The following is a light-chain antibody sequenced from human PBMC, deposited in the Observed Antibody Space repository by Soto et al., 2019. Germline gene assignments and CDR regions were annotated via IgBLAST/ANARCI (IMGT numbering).Light chain of an antibody. V-gene: IGKV3D-15*01. CDR3: QHYNNWPPWT. J-gene: IGKJ1*01. Sequence: EIVLTQSPATLSVSPGERATLSCRASQRISSNLAWYQQKPGQAPRLLIYGASTRATGIPARFSGSGSETEFTLTISSLQSEDFAVYYCQHYNNWPPWTFGQGTKVEIK. CDR1: QRISSN. CDR2: GAS.